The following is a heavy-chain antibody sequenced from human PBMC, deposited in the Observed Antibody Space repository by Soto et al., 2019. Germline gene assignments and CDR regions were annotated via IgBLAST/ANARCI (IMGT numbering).Heavy chain of an antibody. CDR3: AAELTYCGGDCYPKGGDAFDI. V-gene: IGHV1-2*06. J-gene: IGHJ3*02. D-gene: IGHD2-21*02. Sequence: ASVKVSCKASGYTFTGYYMHWVRQAPGQGLEWMGRINPNSGGTNYAQKFQGRVTMTRDTSISTAYMELSRLRSDDTAAYYCAAELTYCGGDCYPKGGDAFDIWGQGTMVTVSS. CDR2: INPNSGGT. CDR1: GYTFTGYY.